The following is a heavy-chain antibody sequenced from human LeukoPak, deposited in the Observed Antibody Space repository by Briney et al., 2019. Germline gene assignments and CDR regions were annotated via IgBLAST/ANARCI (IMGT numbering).Heavy chain of an antibody. D-gene: IGHD3-22*01. CDR1: GFTFSSYW. Sequence: GGSLRLSCAASGFTFSSYWMHWVRQAPGKGLVWVSRISIDGSSTTYADSVKGRFTISRDNAKNTLYLQLNSLRAEDTAVYYCARRDSSGYYWGQGTLVTVSS. CDR3: ARRDSSGYY. V-gene: IGHV3-74*01. CDR2: ISIDGSST. J-gene: IGHJ4*02.